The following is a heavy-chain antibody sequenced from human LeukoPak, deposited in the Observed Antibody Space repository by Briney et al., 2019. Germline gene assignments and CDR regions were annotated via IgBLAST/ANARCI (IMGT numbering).Heavy chain of an antibody. Sequence: ASVKVSCKASGYTFTSYGISWVRQAPGQGLEWTGWISAYNGNTNYAQKLQGRVTMTTDTSTSTAYMELRSLRSDDTAVYYCARGSKYCSSTSCYYYYFDYWGQGTLVTVSS. CDR2: ISAYNGNT. D-gene: IGHD2-2*01. J-gene: IGHJ4*02. CDR3: ARGSKYCSSTSCYYYYFDY. V-gene: IGHV1-18*01. CDR1: GYTFTSYG.